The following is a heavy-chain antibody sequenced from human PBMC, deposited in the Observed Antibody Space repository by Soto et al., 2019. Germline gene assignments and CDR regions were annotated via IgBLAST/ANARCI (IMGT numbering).Heavy chain of an antibody. CDR2: MSYDGSDI. J-gene: IGHJ6*02. V-gene: IGHV3-30*14. CDR3: VKVAVVPAAMDV. D-gene: IGHD2-2*01. Sequence: GGSLRLSCAASGFRFSNHAMHWVRQTPGKGLEWVAVMSYDGSDIFYADSVKGRFTISRDNSKNTLYLQMSSLRAEDTAVYYCVKVAVVPAAMDVWGQGTTVTVSS. CDR1: GFRFSNHA.